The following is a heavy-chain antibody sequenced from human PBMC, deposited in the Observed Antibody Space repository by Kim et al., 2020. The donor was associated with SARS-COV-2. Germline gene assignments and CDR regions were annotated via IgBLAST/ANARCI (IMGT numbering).Heavy chain of an antibody. CDR3: ARDRYGGTGYYYYGMDV. Sequence: ASVKVSCKSSGYTFTSYGISWVRQAPGQGLEWMGWISAYNGNTNYAQKLQGRVTMTTDTSTSTAYMELRSLRSDDTAVYYCARDRYGGTGYYYYGMDVWGQGTTVTVSS. CDR1: GYTFTSYG. J-gene: IGHJ6*02. CDR2: ISAYNGNT. V-gene: IGHV1-18*01. D-gene: IGHD4-17*01.